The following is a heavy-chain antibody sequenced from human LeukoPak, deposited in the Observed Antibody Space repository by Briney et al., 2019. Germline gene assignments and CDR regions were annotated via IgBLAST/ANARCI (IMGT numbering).Heavy chain of an antibody. V-gene: IGHV3-30*03. CDR2: IASDGGAK. CDR3: AREATWGQWYFDH. J-gene: IGHJ4*02. D-gene: IGHD6-19*01. Sequence: PGTSLRLSCVASGFSFSNHGMLWVRQAPGKGLEWVSVIASDGGAKFYADSVKGRFTLSRDNSKNMFFLQMNFLTVEDTAIYYCAREATWGQWYFDHWGQGTPVTVSS. CDR1: GFSFSNHG.